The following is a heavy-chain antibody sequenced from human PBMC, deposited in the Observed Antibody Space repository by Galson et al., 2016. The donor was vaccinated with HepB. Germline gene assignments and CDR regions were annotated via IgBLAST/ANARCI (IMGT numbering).Heavy chain of an antibody. D-gene: IGHD6-19*01. CDR1: GFPFNNYV. CDR3: ACKYSTGWYAGAFDP. Sequence: SLGLSCAASGFPFNNYVLGWVRQAPAKGLEWVSLISAGGVNTYSADSVKGRFTISRDNSKNTLYLQMDSLRADDTAVYYCACKYSTGWYAGAFDPWGQGTLVTVSS. J-gene: IGHJ5*02. V-gene: IGHV3-23*01. CDR2: ISAGGVNT.